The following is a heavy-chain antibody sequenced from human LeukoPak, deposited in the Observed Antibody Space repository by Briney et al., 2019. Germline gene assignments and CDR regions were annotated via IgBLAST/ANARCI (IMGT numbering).Heavy chain of an antibody. CDR1: GDSVSSNSAA. J-gene: IGHJ5*02. V-gene: IGHV6-1*01. CDR3: ARDLCSGGSCYSGWFDP. CDR2: TYYRSKWYN. D-gene: IGHD2-15*01. Sequence: SQTLSLTCAISGDSVSSNSAAWNWIRQSPSRGLEWLGRTYYRSKWYNDYAVSVKSRITINPDTSKNQFSLQLNSVTPEDTAVYYCARDLCSGGSCYSGWFDPWGQGTLVTVSS.